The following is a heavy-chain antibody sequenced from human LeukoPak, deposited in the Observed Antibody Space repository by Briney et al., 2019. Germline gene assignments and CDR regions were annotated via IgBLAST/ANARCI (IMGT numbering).Heavy chain of an antibody. Sequence: ASVKVSCKASGYTFTSYGISWVRQAPGQGLEWMGWISAYNGNTNYAQKLQGRVTMTTDTSTSTAYRELRSLRSDDTAVYYCARGVRYFDWPRPNYYSYMDVWGKGTTVTVSS. D-gene: IGHD3-9*01. J-gene: IGHJ6*03. CDR3: ARGVRYFDWPRPNYYSYMDV. CDR2: ISAYNGNT. V-gene: IGHV1-18*01. CDR1: GYTFTSYG.